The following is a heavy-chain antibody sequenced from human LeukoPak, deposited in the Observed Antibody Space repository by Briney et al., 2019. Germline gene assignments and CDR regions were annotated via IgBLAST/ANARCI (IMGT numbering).Heavy chain of an antibody. Sequence: GGSLRLSRAASGITVSVNYMSWVRQAPGKGLEWVSVIYSGENTYYADSVKGRFTISRDNSKNTLYLQMNSLRAEDTAVYYCARAPPTVTKHGMDVWGQGTTVTVS. CDR1: GITVSVNY. CDR2: IYSGENT. J-gene: IGHJ6*02. D-gene: IGHD4-17*01. V-gene: IGHV3-53*01. CDR3: ARAPPTVTKHGMDV.